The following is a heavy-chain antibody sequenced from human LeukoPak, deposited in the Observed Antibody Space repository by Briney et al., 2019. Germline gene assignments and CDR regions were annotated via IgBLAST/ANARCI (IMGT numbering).Heavy chain of an antibody. CDR2: ISGSGGST. V-gene: IGHV3-23*01. J-gene: IGHJ3*02. CDR1: GFTFSSYA. D-gene: IGHD3-22*01. CDR3: AKVRDDSSGYEDRPRTSTDRRDAFDI. Sequence: PGGSLRLSCAASGFTFSSYAMSWVRQAPGKGLEWVSAISGSGGSTYYADSVKGRFTISRDNSKNALYLQMNSLRAEDTAVYYCAKVRDDSSGYEDRPRTSTDRRDAFDIWGQGTMVTVSS.